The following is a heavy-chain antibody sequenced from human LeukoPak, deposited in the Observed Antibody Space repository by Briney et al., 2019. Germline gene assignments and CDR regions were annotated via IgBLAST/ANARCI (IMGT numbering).Heavy chain of an antibody. CDR1: GFTFSRYS. CDR2: ISSSSSTI. V-gene: IGHV3-48*01. J-gene: IGHJ4*02. CDR3: ASDSPPDY. Sequence: PGESLRLSCAASGFTFSRYSMNWVRQTPGKGLEWVSYISSSSSTIYYADSVKGRFTISRDNAKNSLSLQMNSLRAEDTAVYYCASDSPPDYWGQGTLVTVSS.